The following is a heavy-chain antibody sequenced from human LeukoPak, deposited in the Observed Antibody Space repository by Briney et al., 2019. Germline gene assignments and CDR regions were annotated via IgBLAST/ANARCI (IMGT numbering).Heavy chain of an antibody. V-gene: IGHV3-23*01. CDR1: GVTFSSYA. Sequence: GGSLRLSCAASGVTFSSYAMSWVRQAPGKGLEWVSAISGSGGSTYYADPVKGRFTISRDNSKNTLYLQMNSLRAEDTAVYYCAKAVYYDFWSGYFFDYWGQGTLVTVSS. D-gene: IGHD3-3*01. J-gene: IGHJ4*02. CDR2: ISGSGGST. CDR3: AKAVYYDFWSGYFFDY.